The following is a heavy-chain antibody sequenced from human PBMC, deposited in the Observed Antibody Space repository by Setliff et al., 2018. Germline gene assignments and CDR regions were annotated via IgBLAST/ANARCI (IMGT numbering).Heavy chain of an antibody. CDR2: IKQDGSEK. Sequence: GGSLRLSCVASGFAISSCWMSWVRQAPGKGLEWVANIKQDGSEKYYADSVRGRFTISRDISKNTLYLQMNSLRPEDTAVYYCARGGDYCGGECYIPPPDSYWGQGTLVTVSS. J-gene: IGHJ4*02. D-gene: IGHD2-21*01. CDR3: ARGGDYCGGECYIPPPDSY. CDR1: GFAISSCW. V-gene: IGHV3-7*01.